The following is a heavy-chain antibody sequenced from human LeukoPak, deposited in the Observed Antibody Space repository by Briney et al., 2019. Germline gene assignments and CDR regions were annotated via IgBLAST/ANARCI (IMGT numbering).Heavy chain of an antibody. Sequence: GGSLRLSCAASGFTFSSYSMKWVRQAPGKGLEWGSSISSSSSYIYYADSVKGGFTISRDNAKNSLYLQMNSLRAEDTAVYYCARVSGYQDHDYWGQGTLVTVSS. CDR3: ARVSGYQDHDY. J-gene: IGHJ4*01. V-gene: IGHV3-21*01. CDR1: GFTFSSYS. D-gene: IGHD3-22*01. CDR2: ISSSSSYI.